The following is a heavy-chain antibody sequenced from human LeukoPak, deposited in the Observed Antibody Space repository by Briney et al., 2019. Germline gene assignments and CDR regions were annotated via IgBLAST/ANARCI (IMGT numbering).Heavy chain of an antibody. Sequence: GASVKVSCKASGYTFTGYYIHWVRQAPGQGLEWVGWINPHSGDTNYAQKFQGRVTMTRDTSISTAYMELSRLRSDDTAVYYCARDKSGNSGWYSYFDYWGQGTLVTVSS. D-gene: IGHD6-19*01. CDR1: GYTFTGYY. J-gene: IGHJ4*02. CDR2: INPHSGDT. CDR3: ARDKSGNSGWYSYFDY. V-gene: IGHV1-2*02.